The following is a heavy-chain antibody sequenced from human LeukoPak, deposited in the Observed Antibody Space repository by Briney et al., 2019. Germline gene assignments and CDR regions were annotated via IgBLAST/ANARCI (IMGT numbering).Heavy chain of an antibody. CDR2: ISRSSSYI. CDR3: GREDRIVLGNDALDI. J-gene: IGHJ3*02. V-gene: IGHV3-21*01. D-gene: IGHD2-8*01. Sequence: PGGSLRLSCAASGFTFSSYSMKWVRQAPGKGLEWVSSISRSSSYIYYADSVKGRFTISRDNARNTVSLQMNSLRGEDTAVYYCGREDRIVLGNDALDIWGQGTMVTVSS. CDR1: GFTFSSYS.